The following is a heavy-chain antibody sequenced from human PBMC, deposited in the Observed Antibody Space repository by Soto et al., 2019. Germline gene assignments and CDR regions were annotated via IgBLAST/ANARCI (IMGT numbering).Heavy chain of an antibody. CDR2: IKQDGSEK. CDR1: GFTFSTYW. Sequence: EVQLVESGGGLVQPGGSLRLSCAASGFTFSTYWMSWVRQAPGKGLEWVAKIKQDGSEKFYVNSVEGRFTISRDSTKNSLYLQMNSLRAADTAVYYCARVGTDDAFDIWGQGTMVTVSS. CDR3: ARVGTDDAFDI. J-gene: IGHJ3*02. V-gene: IGHV3-7*03.